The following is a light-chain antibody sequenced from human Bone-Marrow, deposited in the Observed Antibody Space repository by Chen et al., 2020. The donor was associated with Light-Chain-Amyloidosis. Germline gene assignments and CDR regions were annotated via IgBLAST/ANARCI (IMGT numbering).Light chain of an antibody. V-gene: IGLV2-8*01. J-gene: IGLJ2*01. CDR3: SSYGGRTNLV. CDR1: SSDVGGYTY. CDR2: EVS. Sequence: QSALTQPPSASGSLGLSVTISCPGPSSDVGGYTYFSWYQQHPGKAPKLMISEVSKRPSGVPDRFSGSKSGNTASLTVSGLQPDDEADYYCSSYGGRTNLVFGGGTKLTVL.